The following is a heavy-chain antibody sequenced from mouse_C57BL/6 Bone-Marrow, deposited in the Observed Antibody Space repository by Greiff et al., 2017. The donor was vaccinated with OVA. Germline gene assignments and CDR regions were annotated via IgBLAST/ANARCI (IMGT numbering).Heavy chain of an antibody. J-gene: IGHJ2*01. CDR1: GYSITSGYY. CDR3: AREAHYYGCYYFDY. Sequence: ESGPGLVKPSQSLSLTCSVTGYSITSGYYWNWIRQFPGNKLEWMGYISYDGSNNYNPSLKNRISITRDTSKNQFFLKLNSVTTEDTATYYCAREAHYYGCYYFDYWGQGTTLTVSS. V-gene: IGHV3-6*01. CDR2: ISYDGSN. D-gene: IGHD1-2*01.